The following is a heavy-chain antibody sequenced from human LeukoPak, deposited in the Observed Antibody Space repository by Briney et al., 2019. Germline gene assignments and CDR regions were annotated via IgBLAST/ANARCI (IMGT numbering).Heavy chain of an antibody. CDR3: ARAHPYTYNWNWGDY. CDR1: GYTFTGYY. J-gene: IGHJ4*02. CDR2: INPNSGGT. D-gene: IGHD1-7*01. V-gene: IGHV1-2*06. Sequence: ASVKVSCKASGYTFTGYYMHWVRQAPGQGLEWMGRINPNSGGTNYAQKFQGRVTMTRDTSISTAYMGLSRLRSDDTAVYYCARAHPYTYNWNWGDYWGQGTLVTVSS.